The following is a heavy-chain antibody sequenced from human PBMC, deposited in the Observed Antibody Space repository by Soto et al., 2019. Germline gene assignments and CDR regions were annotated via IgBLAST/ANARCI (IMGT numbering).Heavy chain of an antibody. Sequence: LTCSVFGGSISSGGYYWSWIRQHPGEGLEWIGFIFYSGSSYYNPSLKSRVTISVDTSKNQFSLKLSSVTAADTAIYYCAKTGSDYSYYFDYWGQGALVTVSS. V-gene: IGHV4-31*03. D-gene: IGHD3-22*01. J-gene: IGHJ4*02. CDR1: GGSISSGGYY. CDR3: AKTGSDYSYYFDY. CDR2: IFYSGSS.